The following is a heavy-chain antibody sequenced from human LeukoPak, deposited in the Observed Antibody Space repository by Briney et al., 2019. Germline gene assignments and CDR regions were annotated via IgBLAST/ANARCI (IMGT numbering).Heavy chain of an antibody. J-gene: IGHJ4*02. CDR3: ARGWHGGDYDY. CDR1: GGTFSSYA. CDR2: IIPILGIA. V-gene: IGHV1-69*04. D-gene: IGHD2-15*01. Sequence: ASVKVSCKASGGTFSSYAISWVRQAPGQGLEWMGRIIPILGIANYAQKFQGRVTITADKSTSTAYMELSSLRSEDTAVYYCARGWHGGDYDYWGQGTLVTVSS.